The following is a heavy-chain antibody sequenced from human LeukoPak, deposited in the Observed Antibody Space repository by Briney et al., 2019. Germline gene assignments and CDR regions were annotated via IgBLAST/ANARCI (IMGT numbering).Heavy chain of an antibody. J-gene: IGHJ4*02. D-gene: IGHD4-11*01. CDR3: VTGRLQSNAFDY. CDR1: GGSISGSSYY. V-gene: IGHV4-61*05. CDR2: SHYSGST. Sequence: TSSETLSLTCTVSGGSISGSSYYWGWIRQPPGKGLEWIGYSHYSGSTNYNPSLKSRVTLSLDTSKKQFSLKLHSLTAADTAVYYCVTGRLQSNAFDYWGQGTLVTVSS.